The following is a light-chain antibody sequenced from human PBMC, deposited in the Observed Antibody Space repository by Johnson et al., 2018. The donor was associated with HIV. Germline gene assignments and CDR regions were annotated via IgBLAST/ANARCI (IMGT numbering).Light chain of an antibody. CDR2: DNN. CDR1: SSNIGNNY. V-gene: IGLV1-51*01. CDR3: GAWDSSLRTAF. Sequence: QSVLTQPPSMSAAPGQRVTISCSGSSSNIGNNYVSWYQQVPGAAPKLLIYDNNRRPSGIPDRFSGSKSGTSATLGITGLQTGDEADYYRGAWDSSLRTAFFGTWTKVTVL. J-gene: IGLJ1*01.